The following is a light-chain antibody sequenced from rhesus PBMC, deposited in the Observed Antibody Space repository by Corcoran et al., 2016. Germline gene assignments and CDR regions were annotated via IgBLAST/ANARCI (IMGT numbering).Light chain of an antibody. V-gene: IGKV2-62*02. Sequence: VMTQSPLVLPITPGQPASISCRSSQSLVHSNGNTYLSWFQQKPGQPPRLLIYKVSNRHSGVPDRFSGSGAGTDVTRQISRVEAEDVGSYYCMQYTQVPRTFGQGTKVEIK. CDR1: QSLVHSNGNTY. CDR2: KVS. J-gene: IGKJ1*01. CDR3: MQYTQVPRT.